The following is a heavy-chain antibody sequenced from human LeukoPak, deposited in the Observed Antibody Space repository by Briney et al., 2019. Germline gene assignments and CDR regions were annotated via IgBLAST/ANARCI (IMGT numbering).Heavy chain of an antibody. D-gene: IGHD3-10*01. Sequence: GGSLRPSCAASGFTFSSYAMSWVRQAPGKGLEWVSAISGSGGSTYYADSVKGRFTISRDNSKNTLYLQMNSLRAEDTAVYYCAKGDYYGSGSRSYYMDVWGKGTTVTVSS. CDR3: AKGDYYGSGSRSYYMDV. V-gene: IGHV3-23*01. J-gene: IGHJ6*03. CDR2: ISGSGGST. CDR1: GFTFSSYA.